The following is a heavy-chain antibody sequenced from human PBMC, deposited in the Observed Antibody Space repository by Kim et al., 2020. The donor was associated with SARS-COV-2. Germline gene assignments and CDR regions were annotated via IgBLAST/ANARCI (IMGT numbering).Heavy chain of an antibody. J-gene: IGHJ4*02. CDR2: SH. CDR3: ARLPAANSDY. V-gene: IGHV4-34*01. D-gene: IGHD2-2*01. Sequence: SHTYTPSRKSRVTISLETSKNQFSLKRSSVTAADTAVYYCARLPAANSDYWGQGTLVTVSS.